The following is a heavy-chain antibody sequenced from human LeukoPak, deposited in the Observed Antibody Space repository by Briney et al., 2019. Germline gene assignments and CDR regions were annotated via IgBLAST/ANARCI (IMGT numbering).Heavy chain of an antibody. D-gene: IGHD7-27*01. CDR3: AGEGNWGYDY. Sequence: KFQGRVTITRDTSASTAYMELSSLRSEDTAVYYCAGEGNWGYDYWGQGTLVTVSS. J-gene: IGHJ4*02. V-gene: IGHV1-3*01.